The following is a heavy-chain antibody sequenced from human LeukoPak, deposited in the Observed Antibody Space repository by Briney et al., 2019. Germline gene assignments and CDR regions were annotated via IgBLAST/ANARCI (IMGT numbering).Heavy chain of an antibody. CDR2: INWNGGST. Sequence: PGGSLRLSCAASGFTFDDYGMSWVRQAPGKGLEWVSGINWNGGSTGYADSVKGRFTISRDNAKNFLYLQMNSLRAEDTALYYCARDDVGSSWYAVDYWGQGTLVTVSS. CDR3: ARDDVGSSWYAVDY. V-gene: IGHV3-20*04. CDR1: GFTFDDYG. J-gene: IGHJ4*02. D-gene: IGHD6-13*01.